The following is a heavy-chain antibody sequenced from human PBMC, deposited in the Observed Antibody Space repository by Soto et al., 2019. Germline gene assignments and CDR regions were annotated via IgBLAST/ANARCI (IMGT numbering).Heavy chain of an antibody. CDR1: GYTFTSYG. V-gene: IGHV1-18*01. CDR3: AGGRGGYLHFDY. D-gene: IGHD1-26*01. Sequence: QVQLVQSGAEVKKPGASVKVSCKVSGYTFTSYGISWVRQAPGQGLEWMGWINTYTGNINYAQKLQGRVTMTTDTSMSTAYMELGSLRSFDTGLYFCAGGRGGYLHFDYWGQGTLVTVSS. CDR2: INTYTGNI. J-gene: IGHJ4*02.